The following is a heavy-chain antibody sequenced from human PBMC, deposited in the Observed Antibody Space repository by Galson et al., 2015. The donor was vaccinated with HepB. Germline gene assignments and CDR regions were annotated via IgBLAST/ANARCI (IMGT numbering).Heavy chain of an antibody. CDR2: IKKDRSDT. J-gene: IGHJ6*03. D-gene: IGHD3-10*01. Sequence: SLRLSCAVSGFMLSDNYMSWIRQAPGKGLEWVANIKKDRSDTYYVDSVKGRFTIPRDNAKNSLLLHMNSLNAEDTAVYYCARYYWADSYYMDVWGKGTTVTVSS. V-gene: IGHV3-7*01. CDR1: GFMLSDNY. CDR3: ARYYWADSYYMDV.